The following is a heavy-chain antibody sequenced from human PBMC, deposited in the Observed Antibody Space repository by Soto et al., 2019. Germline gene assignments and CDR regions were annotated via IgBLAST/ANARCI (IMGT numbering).Heavy chain of an antibody. Sequence: GGSLRLSCVGSGFTFTGNPMAWGRQAPGKGLEWVSSMGGRGNIAYYGDSVKGRFTISRDNSKNTLYLQMDSLRVEDTAVYYCARDGQSLAPYALDVWGQGPPVTVSS. CDR2: MGGRGNIA. D-gene: IGHD6-19*01. CDR1: GFTFTGNP. V-gene: IGHV3-23*01. J-gene: IGHJ6*02. CDR3: ARDGQSLAPYALDV.